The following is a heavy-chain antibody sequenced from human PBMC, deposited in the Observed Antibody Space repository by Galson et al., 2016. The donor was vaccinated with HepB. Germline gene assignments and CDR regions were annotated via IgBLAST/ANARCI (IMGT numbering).Heavy chain of an antibody. CDR2: IYYSGNT. V-gene: IGHV4-31*03. CDR3: ARMVYGDAYYFDY. J-gene: IGHJ4*02. D-gene: IGHD4-17*01. Sequence: TLSLTCTVSGGSISSGGYYWSWIRQHPGEGLEWIGYIYYSGNTYYNPSLKSRVTISVDTSKNQFSLKLSTVTAADTAVYYCARMVYGDAYYFDYWGQGTLVTVSS. CDR1: GGSISSGGYY.